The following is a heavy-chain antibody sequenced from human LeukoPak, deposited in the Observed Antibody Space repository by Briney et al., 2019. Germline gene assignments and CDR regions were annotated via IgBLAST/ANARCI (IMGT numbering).Heavy chain of an antibody. CDR1: GFTFSSYA. CDR3: AKDADYYDSSGYYYDPAY. V-gene: IGHV3-23*01. Sequence: GASLRPSCAASGFTFSSYAMSWVRQAPGKGLEWVSAISGSGGSTYYADAVKGRSSISRDNPKSTLYLQMNSLRAEDTAVYYCAKDADYYDSSGYYYDPAYWGQGTLSPSPQ. D-gene: IGHD3-22*01. J-gene: IGHJ4*02. CDR2: ISGSGGST.